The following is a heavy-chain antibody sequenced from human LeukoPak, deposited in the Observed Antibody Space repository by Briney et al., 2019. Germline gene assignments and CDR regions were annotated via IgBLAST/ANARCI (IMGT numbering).Heavy chain of an antibody. CDR1: GYTFTSYD. Sequence: GASVKVSCKASGYTFTSYDLNWGRQATGQGLEWMGWMNPNTGNTGYAQKFQGRVTMTRDTSISTAYMELSSLRSEDTAVYFCARDYGGNSGLFDTWGQGTLVTVSS. CDR3: ARDYGGNSGLFDT. J-gene: IGHJ5*02. D-gene: IGHD4-23*01. V-gene: IGHV1-8*01. CDR2: MNPNTGNT.